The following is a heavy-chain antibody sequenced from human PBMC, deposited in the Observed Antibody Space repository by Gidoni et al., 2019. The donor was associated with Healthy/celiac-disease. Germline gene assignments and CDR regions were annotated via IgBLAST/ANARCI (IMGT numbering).Heavy chain of an antibody. CDR1: GGSSSSSSYY. CDR2: VYYSGST. V-gene: IGHV4-39*02. D-gene: IGHD6-6*01. Sequence: QLQLQASGPGLVKPSETLSLTCTVSGGSSSSSSYYWGWIRQPRGKGLEWIGSVYYSGSTCSNPSLERRVTISVETSKNQFSLKRSAVSAADTAVYYCARDDSSSLFDYWGQGTLVTVSS. CDR3: ARDDSSSLFDY. J-gene: IGHJ4*02.